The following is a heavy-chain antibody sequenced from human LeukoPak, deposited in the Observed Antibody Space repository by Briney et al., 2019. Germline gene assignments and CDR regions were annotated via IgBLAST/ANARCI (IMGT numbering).Heavy chain of an antibody. Sequence: GGSLRLSCAASGFTFSSYSMNGVRQAPGKGLEWVSSISSSSSYIYYADSVKGRSTISRDNAKNSLYLQMNGLRAEDTAVYYCARDPGIAAAGKENYFDYWGQGTLVTVSS. V-gene: IGHV3-21*01. D-gene: IGHD6-13*01. J-gene: IGHJ4*02. CDR2: ISSSSSYI. CDR3: ARDPGIAAAGKENYFDY. CDR1: GFTFSSYS.